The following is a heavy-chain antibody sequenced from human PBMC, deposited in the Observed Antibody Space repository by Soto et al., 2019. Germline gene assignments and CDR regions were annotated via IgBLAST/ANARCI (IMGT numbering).Heavy chain of an antibody. J-gene: IGHJ5*02. CDR2: IRSKANSYAT. D-gene: IGHD1-26*01. V-gene: IGHV3-73*01. CDR1: GFTFSGST. CDR3: TDSGSSGPYNWFDP. Sequence: PGGSLRLSCAASGFTFSGSTMHWVRQASGKGLEWVGRIRSKANSYATVYAASVKGRFTISRDDSKNTAYLQMNSLKTEDTAVYYCTDSGSSGPYNWFDPWAQGTLVTVSS.